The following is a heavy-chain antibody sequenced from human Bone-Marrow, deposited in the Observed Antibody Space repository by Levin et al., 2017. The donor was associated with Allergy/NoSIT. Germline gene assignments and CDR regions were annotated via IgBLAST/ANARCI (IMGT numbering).Heavy chain of an antibody. CDR1: GFTFDDYA. V-gene: IGHV3-9*01. J-gene: IGHJ4*02. CDR2: IYLNGGSL. Sequence: GGSLRLSCTASGFTFDDYAMHWVRQAPGKGLEWVSGIYLNGGSLVYADSVKGRFTISRDSAKNSLYLQMNSLRAEDTAFYYCAKASQYYGTSGFLEMYFDYWGLGTLVTVSS. D-gene: IGHD3-22*01. CDR3: AKASQYYGTSGFLEMYFDY.